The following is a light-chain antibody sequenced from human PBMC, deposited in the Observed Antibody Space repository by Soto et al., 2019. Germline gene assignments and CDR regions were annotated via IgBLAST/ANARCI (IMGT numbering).Light chain of an antibody. CDR1: NIAGKS. CDR2: NDD. CDR3: QVWGSNADPYVL. V-gene: IGLV3-21*04. J-gene: IGLJ2*01. Sequence: SYELTQPPSVSVAPGKTARITCGGNNIAGKSVHWYQLKPGQAPVLIIYNDDDRPSGIPERFSGSKSGNTATLTVSWVEARDEADYYCQVWGSNADPYVLFGGGTKLTVL.